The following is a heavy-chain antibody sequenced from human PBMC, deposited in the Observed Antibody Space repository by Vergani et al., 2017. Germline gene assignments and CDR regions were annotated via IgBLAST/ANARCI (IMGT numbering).Heavy chain of an antibody. V-gene: IGHV3-9*03. D-gene: IGHD1-26*01. CDR2: ISWNSGSI. CDR3: EKGEGATPDTALTS. CDR1: GFTFDDYA. Sequence: EVQLVESGGGLVQPGRSLTLSCAASGFTFDDYAMHWVRQAPGKGLEWVSGISWNSGSIGYADSVKGRFTISRDNAKNSLYLQMNSLRAEDMALYYCEKGEGATPDTALTSWGQGTLVTVSS. J-gene: IGHJ4*02.